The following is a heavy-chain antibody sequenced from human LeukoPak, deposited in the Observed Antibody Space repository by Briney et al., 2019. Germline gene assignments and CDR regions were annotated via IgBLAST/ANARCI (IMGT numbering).Heavy chain of an antibody. CDR2: ISAYNGNT. J-gene: IGHJ4*02. D-gene: IGHD3-3*01. CDR3: ARSTYYDFWSGYLFDY. CDR1: GYTFTSYG. Sequence: ASVKVSCKASGYTFTSYGISWVRQAPGQGLEWMGWISAYNGNTNYAQTLQGRVTMTTDTSTSTAYMELRSLRSDDTAVYYCARSTYYDFWSGYLFDYWGQGTLVTVSS. V-gene: IGHV1-18*01.